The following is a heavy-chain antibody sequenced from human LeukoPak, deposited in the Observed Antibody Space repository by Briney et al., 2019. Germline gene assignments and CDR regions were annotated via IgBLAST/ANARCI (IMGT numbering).Heavy chain of an antibody. D-gene: IGHD3-16*01. J-gene: IGHJ4*01. CDR3: ARLSGLYIWGSSRYFDY. CDR2: IYPGDSDT. Sequence: GESLKISCRASGYKFTDYWIGWVRQMPGKGLEWMGIIYPGDSDTRYRPSFQGQVSVSADKSISTAYLQWFSLKASDTAMYYCARLSGLYIWGSSRYFDYWGHGTLVTVSS. CDR1: GYKFTDYW. V-gene: IGHV5-51*01.